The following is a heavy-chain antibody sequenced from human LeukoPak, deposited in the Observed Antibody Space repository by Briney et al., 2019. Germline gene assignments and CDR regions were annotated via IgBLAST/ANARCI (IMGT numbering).Heavy chain of an antibody. J-gene: IGHJ4*02. CDR1: GFTFSDYY. Sequence: GGSLRLSWAASGFTFSDYYMNWIRQAPGKGLEWVSFIISSNSYTKYADSVKGRFTISRDNAKNSLHLQMNSLRAEDTAVYYCARDYPTTKGPWGQGTLVTVSS. CDR3: ARDYPTTKGP. CDR2: IISSNSYT. D-gene: IGHD5-12*01. V-gene: IGHV3-11*06.